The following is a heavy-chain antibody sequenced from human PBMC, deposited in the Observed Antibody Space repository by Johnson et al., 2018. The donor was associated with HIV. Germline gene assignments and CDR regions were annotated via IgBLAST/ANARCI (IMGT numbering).Heavy chain of an antibody. Sequence: QVQLVESGGGLVQPGGSLILSCAASGFTFSSYAMHWVRQAPGKGLEWVAVISYDGSNKYYADSVKGRFTISRDNSKNTLYLQMNSLRAEDTAVYYCARDRRAYDAFDIWGQGTMVTVSS. CDR1: GFTFSSYA. V-gene: IGHV3-30*04. CDR2: ISYDGSNK. CDR3: ARDRRAYDAFDI. J-gene: IGHJ3*02.